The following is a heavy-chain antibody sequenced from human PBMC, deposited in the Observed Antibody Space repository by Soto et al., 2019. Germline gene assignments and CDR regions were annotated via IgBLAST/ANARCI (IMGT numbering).Heavy chain of an antibody. D-gene: IGHD1-26*01. CDR3: AKENSGYEK. J-gene: IGHJ4*02. CDR2: ISSGGGT. Sequence: EVQLLESGGGLVQPGGSLRLSCAASAFTFSNYGMSWVRQAPGKGLEWVSAISSGGGTFYAESVKGRFTISRDNSKNTLYLQMNSLTDEDTAVYYCAKENSGYEKWGQGTLVTVSS. CDR1: AFTFSNYG. V-gene: IGHV3-23*01.